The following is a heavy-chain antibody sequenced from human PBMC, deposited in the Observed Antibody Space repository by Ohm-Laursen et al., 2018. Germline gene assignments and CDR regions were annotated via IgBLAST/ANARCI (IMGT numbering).Heavy chain of an antibody. Sequence: SETLSLTCAVSGYSISSGYYWGWIRQPPGKGLERIGSIYHSGSTYYNPSLKSRVTISVDTSKNQFSQKLSSGTAADTAVYYCARSKGYIRPWGQGTLVTVSS. D-gene: IGHD1-1*01. CDR3: ARSKGYIRP. CDR1: GYSISSGYY. J-gene: IGHJ5*02. V-gene: IGHV4-38-2*01. CDR2: IYHSGST.